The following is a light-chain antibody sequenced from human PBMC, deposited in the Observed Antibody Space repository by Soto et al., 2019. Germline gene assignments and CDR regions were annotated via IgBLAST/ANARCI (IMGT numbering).Light chain of an antibody. CDR3: QQTYRTPLT. Sequence: DIQMTQSPSSLSASVGDRVTITCRAGQYIGRYLNWYQQKPGKAPKLLIYAASSLHSGVPSRFSGSGSGTDFTRTISSLQPEDFATYSCQQTYRTPLTFGGGTKVEIK. J-gene: IGKJ4*01. CDR2: AAS. V-gene: IGKV1-39*01. CDR1: QYIGRY.